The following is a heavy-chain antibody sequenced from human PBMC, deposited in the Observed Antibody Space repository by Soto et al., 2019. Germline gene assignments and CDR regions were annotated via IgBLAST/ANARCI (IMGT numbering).Heavy chain of an antibody. J-gene: IGHJ5*02. CDR1: GFTFSSYG. D-gene: IGHD6-13*01. Sequence: QVQLVESGGGVVQPGRSLRLSCAASGFTFSSYGMHWVRQAPGKGLEWVAVIWYDGSNKYYADSVKGRFTISRDNSKNTLYLQMNSLRAEDTAVYYCASSVAAAGEGWFDPWGQGTLVTVSS. CDR3: ASSVAAAGEGWFDP. V-gene: IGHV3-33*01. CDR2: IWYDGSNK.